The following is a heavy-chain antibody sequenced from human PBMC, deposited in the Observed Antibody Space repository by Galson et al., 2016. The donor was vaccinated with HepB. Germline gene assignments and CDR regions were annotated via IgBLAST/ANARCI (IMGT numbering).Heavy chain of an antibody. J-gene: IGHJ4*02. V-gene: IGHV3-23*01. CDR3: AKDLLSDYVWGSYRFQD. D-gene: IGHD3-16*02. CDR2: ISGGGRTT. CDR1: GFTFSSYA. Sequence: SLRLSCAASGFTFSSYAMSWVRQAPGKGLEWVAGISGGGRTTFYADSVKGRFIISRDNSMNTLYLQMNSLRAEDTAVYYCAKDLLSDYVWGSYRFQDWGQGAPVTVSS.